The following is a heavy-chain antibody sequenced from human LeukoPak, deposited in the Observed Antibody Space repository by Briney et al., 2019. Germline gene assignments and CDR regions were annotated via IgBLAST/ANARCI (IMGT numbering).Heavy chain of an antibody. Sequence: GGSLRLSCTASGFTFSIYEMNWVRQAPGKGLEWVSYTSSSGSTTYYADSVKGRFTMSRDNAKNSLYLQMNSLRAEDTAVYYGARAVAADYWGQGTLVTVSS. D-gene: IGHD6-19*01. CDR2: TSSSGSTT. CDR3: ARAVAADY. J-gene: IGHJ4*02. CDR1: GFTFSIYE. V-gene: IGHV3-48*03.